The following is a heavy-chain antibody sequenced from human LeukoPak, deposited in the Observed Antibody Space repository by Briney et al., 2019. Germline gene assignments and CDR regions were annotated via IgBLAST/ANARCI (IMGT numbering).Heavy chain of an antibody. V-gene: IGHV3-48*01. Sequence: GGSLRLSCVTSGFPFSTYSMNWVRQAPGKGLEWLSYITSTSDTIYYADSVKGRFTISRDNAKNSLYLQMDSLRAEDTAVYYCVRDGYAFDVWGQGTMVTVSS. CDR2: ITSTSDTI. J-gene: IGHJ3*01. CDR1: GFPFSTYS. CDR3: VRDGYAFDV. D-gene: IGHD5-12*01.